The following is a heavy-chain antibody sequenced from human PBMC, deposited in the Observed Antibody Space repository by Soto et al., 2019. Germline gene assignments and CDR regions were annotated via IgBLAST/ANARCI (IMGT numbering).Heavy chain of an antibody. V-gene: IGHV4-38-2*01. CDR3: ARGHIVVVPTVGWFDP. CDR1: GYSISSGYY. CDR2: MFHSGKT. Sequence: SETLSLTCAVSGYSISSGYYWGWVRQPPGKGLEWLGSMFHSGKTYYNPSLESRLTISVGTSKNQFSLKLNSVTAADTAVYYCARGHIVVVPTVGWFDPWGQGTLVTVSS. J-gene: IGHJ5*02. D-gene: IGHD2-2*01.